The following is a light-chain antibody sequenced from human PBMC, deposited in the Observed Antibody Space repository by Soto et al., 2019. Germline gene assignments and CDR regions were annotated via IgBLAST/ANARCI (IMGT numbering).Light chain of an antibody. V-gene: IGKV1-12*01. CDR2: EAT. CDR1: QGLNF. CDR3: QQANRFPIT. Sequence: DIQMTQSPSSVSASLGDTVTITCRASQGLNFLAWYKQIPGKAPRILSYEATNLQSGVPPRFRGSGSGTDFTLTISSLQPEHFETYFCQQANRFPITFGQGTRLEIK. J-gene: IGKJ5*01.